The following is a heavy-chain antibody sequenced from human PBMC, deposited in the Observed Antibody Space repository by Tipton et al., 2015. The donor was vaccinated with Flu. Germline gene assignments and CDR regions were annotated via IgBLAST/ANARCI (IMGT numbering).Heavy chain of an antibody. Sequence: GSLRLSCAVSDCSFNNDKCWTWVRLPPGKGLEWIGEICRDEKTVYTPSLGSRLMISRDKSRNQISLSLTSMTAADTAIYYCASRPYRASGGGLDIWGQGILVAVSS. CDR1: DCSFNNDKC. J-gene: IGHJ4*02. V-gene: IGHV4-4*02. CDR2: ICRDEKT. CDR3: ASRPYRASGGGLDI. D-gene: IGHD2-2*01.